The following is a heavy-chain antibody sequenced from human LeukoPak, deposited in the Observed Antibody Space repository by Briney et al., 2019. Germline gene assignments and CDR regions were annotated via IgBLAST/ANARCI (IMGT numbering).Heavy chain of an antibody. CDR2: IYPGDSGT. V-gene: IGHV5-51*01. CDR1: GYSFTSYW. CDR3: ARIRGYYGDYGGWFDP. D-gene: IGHD4-17*01. J-gene: IGHJ5*02. Sequence: GESLQISCKGSGYSFTSYWIGWMRQMPGKGLEWMGIIYPGDSGTGHSPSFQGQVTISADKSISTAYLQWSSLKASDTAMYYCARIRGYYGDYGGWFDPWGQGTLVTVSS.